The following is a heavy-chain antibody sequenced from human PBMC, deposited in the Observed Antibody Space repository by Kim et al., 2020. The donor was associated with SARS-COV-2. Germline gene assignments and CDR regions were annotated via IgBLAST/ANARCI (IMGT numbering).Heavy chain of an antibody. V-gene: IGHV3-21*01. D-gene: IGHD2-8*02. J-gene: IGHJ4*02. CDR3: AREERGVPDY. Sequence: SYIYYADSVKGRFTISRDTAKNSLYLQMNSLRAEDTAVYYCAREERGVPDYWGQGTLVTVSS. CDR2: SYI.